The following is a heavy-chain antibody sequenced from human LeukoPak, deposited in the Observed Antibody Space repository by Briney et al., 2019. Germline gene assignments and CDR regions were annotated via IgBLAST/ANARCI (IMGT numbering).Heavy chain of an antibody. D-gene: IGHD1-26*01. CDR1: GFTFSSYA. J-gene: IGHJ4*02. CDR2: ISGSGGST. CDR3: AKGPRSVGAKAYYFDY. Sequence: GGSPRLSCAASGFTFSSYAMSWVRQAPGKGLEWVSAISGSGGSTYYADSVKGRFTISRDNSKNTLYLQMNSLRAEDTAVYYCAKGPRSVGAKAYYFDYWGQGTLVTVSS. V-gene: IGHV3-23*01.